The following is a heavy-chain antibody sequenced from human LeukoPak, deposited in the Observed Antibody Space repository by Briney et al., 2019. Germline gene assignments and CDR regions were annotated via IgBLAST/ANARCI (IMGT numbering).Heavy chain of an antibody. J-gene: IGHJ4*02. CDR1: GFTFSSYW. V-gene: IGHV3-7*01. CDR2: IKEDGSEM. Sequence: PGGSLRLSCAASGFTFSSYWMTWVRQAPGKGLEWVANIKEDGSEMYYVDSVSGRFTISRDNSEKTVYLQMNTLRVEDTAVYYCAKDAERGFDFSNSLESWGQGTLVTVSS. D-gene: IGHD4-11*01. CDR3: AKDAERGFDFSNSLES.